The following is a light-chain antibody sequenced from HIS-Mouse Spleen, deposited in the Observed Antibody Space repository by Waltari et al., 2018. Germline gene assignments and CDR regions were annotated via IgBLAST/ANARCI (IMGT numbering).Light chain of an antibody. CDR2: DVS. CDR1: SRDVGGYNY. J-gene: IGLJ1*01. Sequence: QSALTQPRSVSGSPGQSVTISCTGPSRDVGGYNYVSWYQQHPGKAPKLMIYDVSKRPSGVPDRFSGYKSGNTASMTISGLQAEDEADYYCCSYAGSYTGVFGTGTKVTVL. CDR3: CSYAGSYTGV. V-gene: IGLV2-11*01.